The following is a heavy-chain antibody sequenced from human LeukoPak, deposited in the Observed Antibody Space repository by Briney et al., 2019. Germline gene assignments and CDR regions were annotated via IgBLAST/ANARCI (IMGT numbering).Heavy chain of an antibody. D-gene: IGHD6-19*01. J-gene: IGHJ4*02. CDR2: INTDGTVT. V-gene: IGHV3-74*01. Sequence: GGSLRLSCAASGFTFSKYWMLWVRQAPGKGLESVSRINTDGTVTTYADCVKGRCTVSRDNADNTMFLQMNSVRDEDTAVYYCATKQWLAPPPDSWGQGTPVTVSS. CDR3: ATKQWLAPPPDS. CDR1: GFTFSKYW.